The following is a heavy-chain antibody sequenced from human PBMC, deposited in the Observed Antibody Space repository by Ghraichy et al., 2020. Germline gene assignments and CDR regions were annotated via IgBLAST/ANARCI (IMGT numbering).Heavy chain of an antibody. D-gene: IGHD2-8*01. CDR2: ISSSSRSI. V-gene: IGHV3-21*06. Sequence: GGSLRLSCSASGFTFSGNNMNWVRQPPGKGLEWVASISSSSRSIFYADSLKGQFTISRDNAQSSLFLQMNSVRAEDAAVYYCARAKGVVRYYYYFGMDVWGQGTTVTVSS. J-gene: IGHJ6*02. CDR3: ARAKGVVRYYYYFGMDV. CDR1: GFTFSGNN.